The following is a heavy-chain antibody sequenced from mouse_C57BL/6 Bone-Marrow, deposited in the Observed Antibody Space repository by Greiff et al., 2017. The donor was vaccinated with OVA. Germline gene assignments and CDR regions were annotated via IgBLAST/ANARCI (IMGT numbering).Heavy chain of an antibody. D-gene: IGHD5-1-1*01. CDR1: GYTFTSYG. J-gene: IGHJ1*03. V-gene: IGHV1-81*01. Sequence: QVQLQQSGAELVKPGASVKISCKASGYTFTSYGISWVKQRTGQGLEWIGEIYPRSGNTYYNEKFKGKATLTADKSSSTAYMELRSLTSEDSAVYFCARRGIPRYFDVWGTGTTVTVSS. CDR2: IYPRSGNT. CDR3: ARRGIPRYFDV.